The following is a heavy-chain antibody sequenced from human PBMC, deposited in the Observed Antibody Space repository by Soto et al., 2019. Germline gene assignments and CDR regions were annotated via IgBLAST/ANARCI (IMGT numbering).Heavy chain of an antibody. J-gene: IGHJ6*01. D-gene: IGHD1-1*01. CDR2: IIPIFGTA. CDR3: AGTIQKPCYHGMDV. CDR1: GGTISSHA. Sequence: QVQLVQSGAEVKKPGSSVKVSCKASGGTISSHAITWVRQAPGQGLEWMGGIIPIFGTANYAQKFQGRVTITADESTSTAYMELSSLGSEDTALYYCAGTIQKPCYHGMDVWGQGTTVTVSS. V-gene: IGHV1-69*01.